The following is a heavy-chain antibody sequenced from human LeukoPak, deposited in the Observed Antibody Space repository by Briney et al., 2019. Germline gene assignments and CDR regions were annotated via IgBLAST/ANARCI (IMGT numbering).Heavy chain of an antibody. J-gene: IGHJ4*02. V-gene: IGHV3-15*05. CDR1: GFTVSSNY. CDR2: IKSKTDGGTT. D-gene: IGHD4-11*01. CDR3: TPDLYSKYKGYFDY. Sequence: GGSLRLSCAASGFTVSSNYMSWVRQAPGKGLEWVGRIKSKTDGGTTDYAAPVKGRFTISRDDSKNTLYLQMNSLKTEDTAVYYCTPDLYSKYKGYFDYWGQGTLVTVSS.